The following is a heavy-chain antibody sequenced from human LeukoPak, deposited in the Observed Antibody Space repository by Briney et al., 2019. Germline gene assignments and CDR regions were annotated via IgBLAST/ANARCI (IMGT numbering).Heavy chain of an antibody. CDR3: AREEGYYDY. CDR1: GGSFSGYY. J-gene: IGHJ4*02. CDR2: INHSGST. Sequence: SETLSLTCAVYGGSFSGYYWSWIRQPPGKGLEWIGEINHSGSTNYNPSLKSRVTISVDTSRNQFSLKLSSVTAADTAVYYCAREEGYYDYWGQGTLVTVSS. V-gene: IGHV4-34*01.